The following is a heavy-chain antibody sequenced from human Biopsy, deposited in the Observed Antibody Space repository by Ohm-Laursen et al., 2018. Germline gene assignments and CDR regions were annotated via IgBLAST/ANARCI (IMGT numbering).Heavy chain of an antibody. CDR1: RDSISNYY. CDR2: IYYTGST. CDR3: ARDSRGGHLNTTLITGKNLDS. V-gene: IGHV4-59*01. Sequence: PSDTLSLTCTVSRDSISNYYRTWIRQSPGKGLEWIGYIYYTGSTNYNPSVKSRVTISVDTSKNQFSLKLNSVTAADTAVYFCARDSRGGHLNTTLITGKNLDSWGQGILVTVSS. J-gene: IGHJ4*02. D-gene: IGHD3-16*01.